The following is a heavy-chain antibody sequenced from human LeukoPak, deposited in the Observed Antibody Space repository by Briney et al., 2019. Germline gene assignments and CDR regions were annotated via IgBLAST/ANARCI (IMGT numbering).Heavy chain of an antibody. V-gene: IGHV5-51*01. J-gene: IGHJ3*02. CDR2: IYPGDSDT. D-gene: IGHD4-23*01. Sequence: GESLKISCKGSGYSFTSYWIGWVRQMPGKGLEWMGIIYPGDSDTRYSPSFQGQVTISADKSISTAYLQWSSLKASDTAMYYCARLWGVATVVTGAFDIWGQGTMVTVSS. CDR3: ARLWGVATVVTGAFDI. CDR1: GYSFTSYW.